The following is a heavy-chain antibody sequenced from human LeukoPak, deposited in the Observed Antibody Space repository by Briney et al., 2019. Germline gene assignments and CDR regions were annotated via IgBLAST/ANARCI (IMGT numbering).Heavy chain of an antibody. CDR1: GFTFDDYG. Sequence: GRCLRLSCAASGFTFDDYGMTWVRHAPGKGLEWDSGIRWKGTRTGYADFVEGRFTISRDNAKNSLYLQMNSLRVEHSALYYCARNPSGGWYGGGFDYWGQGTLVTVSS. V-gene: IGHV3-20*04. CDR2: IRWKGTRT. D-gene: IGHD6-19*01. J-gene: IGHJ4*02. CDR3: ARNPSGGWYGGGFDY.